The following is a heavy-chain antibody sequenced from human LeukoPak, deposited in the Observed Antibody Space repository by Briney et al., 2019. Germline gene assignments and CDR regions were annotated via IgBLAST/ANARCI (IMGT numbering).Heavy chain of an antibody. CDR3: ASVRHTSESSPPGGAGGGYYYYGMDV. CDR2: IIPILGIA. V-gene: IGHV1-69*04. CDR1: GGTFSSYA. Sequence: SVKVSCKASGGTFSSYAISWVRQAPGQGLEWMGRIIPILGIANYAQKFQGRVTITADKSTSTAYMELSSLRSEDTAVYYCASVRHTSESSPPGGAGGGYYYYGMDVWGQGTTVTVSS. J-gene: IGHJ6*02. D-gene: IGHD1-26*01.